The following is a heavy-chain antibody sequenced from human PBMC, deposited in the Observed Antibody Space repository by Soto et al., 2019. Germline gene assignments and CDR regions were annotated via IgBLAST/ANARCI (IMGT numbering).Heavy chain of an antibody. CDR1: GGSISSSSYY. Sequence: SETLSLTCTVSGGSISSSSYYWGWIRQPPGKGLEWIGSIYYSGSTYYNPSLKSRVTISVDTSKNQFSLKLSSVTAADTVVYYCARNIFALAASRPLYDTWGQGTLVTVSS. D-gene: IGHD3-9*01. J-gene: IGHJ5*02. CDR3: ARNIFALAASRPLYDT. CDR2: IYYSGST. V-gene: IGHV4-39*01.